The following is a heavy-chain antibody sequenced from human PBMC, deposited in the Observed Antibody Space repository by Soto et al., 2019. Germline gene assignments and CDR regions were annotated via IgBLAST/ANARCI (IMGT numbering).Heavy chain of an antibody. CDR3: AKDRGAGGRFSGIAVAGIPS. CDR1: GFTFSSYA. V-gene: IGHV3-23*01. D-gene: IGHD6-19*01. Sequence: EVQLLESGGGLVQPGGSLRLSCAASGFTFSSYAMSWVRQTPGKGLEWVSGISGGGGNTYYADSVTGRFTISRAKSRNTLYLQMNSLRAADTAIYYCAKDRGAGGRFSGIAVAGIPSWGQGTLVTVSS. CDR2: ISGGGGNT. J-gene: IGHJ5*02.